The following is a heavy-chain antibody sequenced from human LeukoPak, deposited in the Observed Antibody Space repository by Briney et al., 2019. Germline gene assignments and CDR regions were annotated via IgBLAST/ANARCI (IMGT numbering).Heavy chain of an antibody. CDR1: GFTFGAYA. J-gene: IGHJ4*02. V-gene: IGHV3-23*01. CDR3: AKEYTSSYNYFDY. Sequence: GGSLRLSCAASGFTFGAYAMSWVRQAPGKGLDWVSAIIASGAVTYYADSVKGRFTISRDNSMDTLYLQMNSLRAEDTTIYYCAKEYTSSYNYFDYWGRGTLVTVSS. D-gene: IGHD6-6*01. CDR2: IIASGAVT.